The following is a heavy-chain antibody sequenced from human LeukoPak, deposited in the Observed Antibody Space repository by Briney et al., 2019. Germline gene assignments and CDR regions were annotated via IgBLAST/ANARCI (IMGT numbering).Heavy chain of an antibody. D-gene: IGHD3-22*01. CDR2: ISSSSSYI. V-gene: IGHV3-21*01. Sequence: PGGSLRLSCAASGFTFSSYSMNWVRQAPGKGLEWVSSISSSSSYIYYADSVKGRFTVSRDNAKNSLYLQMNSLRAEDTAVYYCARDKPYYYDSSGYRDYWGQGTLVTVSS. CDR3: ARDKPYYYDSSGYRDY. CDR1: GFTFSSYS. J-gene: IGHJ4*02.